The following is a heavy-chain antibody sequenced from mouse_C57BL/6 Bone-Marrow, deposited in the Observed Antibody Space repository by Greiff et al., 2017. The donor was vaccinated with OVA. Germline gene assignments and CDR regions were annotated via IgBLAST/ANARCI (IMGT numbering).Heavy chain of an antibody. D-gene: IGHD1-1*01. J-gene: IGHJ1*03. CDR3: AREATVVPWYFDV. Sequence: EVQLKESGPGLVKPSQSLSLTCSVTGYSITSGYYWNWIRQFPGNKLEWMGYISYDGSNNYNPSLKNRISITRDTSKNQFFLKLNSVTTEDTATYYCAREATVVPWYFDVWGTGTTVTVSS. CDR2: ISYDGSN. CDR1: GYSITSGYY. V-gene: IGHV3-6*01.